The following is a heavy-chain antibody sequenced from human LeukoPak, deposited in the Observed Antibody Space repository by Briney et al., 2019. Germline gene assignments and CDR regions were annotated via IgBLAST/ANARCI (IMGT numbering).Heavy chain of an antibody. D-gene: IGHD6-19*01. V-gene: IGHV3-23*01. CDR3: AKGVAVASSYYFDY. CDR1: GFTFSSYA. Sequence: GGTLRLSCAASGFTFSSYAMSWVRQPPGKGLEWVSPISGSGSSTYYADSVKGRFTISRDNSKNTLYLQMNSLRAEDTAVYYCAKGVAVASSYYFDYWGQGTLVTVSS. J-gene: IGHJ4*02. CDR2: ISGSGSST.